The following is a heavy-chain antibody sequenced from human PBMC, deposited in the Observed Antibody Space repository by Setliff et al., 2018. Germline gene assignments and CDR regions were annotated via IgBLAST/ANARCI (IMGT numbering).Heavy chain of an antibody. V-gene: IGHV3-23*01. CDR2: IGGRGIST. J-gene: IGHJ4*02. D-gene: IGHD5-18*01. CDR3: AKGGGRIQLWLPDIYYFDY. CDR1: GFTFSGYY. Sequence: GGSLRLSCAASGFTFSGYYMQWVRQAPGKGLEWVSGIGGRGISTYYADSVKGRFIISRDNSENTLYLQMSSLRAEDTAVYYCAKGGGRIQLWLPDIYYFDYWGQGTLVTVSS.